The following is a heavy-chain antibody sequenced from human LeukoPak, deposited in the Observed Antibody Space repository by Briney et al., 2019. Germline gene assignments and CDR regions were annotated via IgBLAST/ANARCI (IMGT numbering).Heavy chain of an antibody. Sequence: GGSLRLSCAASGFTFDNYAMNWVRRVPGKGLEWISLISWNSGTIGYADSVKDRFTISRDNANNFLYLQMNSLRAEDTALYYCARAYKDRSLAGKKEFFQHWGQGTLVTVSS. CDR2: ISWNSGTI. D-gene: IGHD6-19*01. V-gene: IGHV3-9*01. CDR1: GFTFDNYA. J-gene: IGHJ1*01. CDR3: ARAYKDRSLAGKKEFFQH.